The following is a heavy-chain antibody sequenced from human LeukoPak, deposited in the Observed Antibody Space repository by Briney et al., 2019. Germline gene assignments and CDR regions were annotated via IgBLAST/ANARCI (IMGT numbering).Heavy chain of an antibody. CDR3: ARELEFIPTTGYSYGWVYFDY. V-gene: IGHV1-2*02. CDR1: GYTFTGYY. J-gene: IGHJ4*02. D-gene: IGHD5-18*01. Sequence: ASVKVSCKASGYTFTGYYMHWVRQAPGQGLEWMGWINPNSGGTNYAQKFQGRVTMTRDTSISTAYMELSRLRSDDTAVYYCARELEFIPTTGYSYGWVYFDYWGQGTLVTVSS. CDR2: INPNSGGT.